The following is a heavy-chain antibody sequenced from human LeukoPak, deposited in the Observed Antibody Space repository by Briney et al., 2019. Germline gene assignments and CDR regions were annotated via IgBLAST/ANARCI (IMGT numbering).Heavy chain of an antibody. CDR2: IYPGDSDT. Sequence: GESLKISCKASGYSFTSYWIGWVRQMPGKGLEWMGIIYPGDSDTRYSPSFQGQVTISADKSISTAYLQWSSLKASDTAMYYCARDYDILTGYGAFDIWGQGTMVTVSS. J-gene: IGHJ3*02. CDR3: ARDYDILTGYGAFDI. CDR1: GYSFTSYW. V-gene: IGHV5-51*01. D-gene: IGHD3-9*01.